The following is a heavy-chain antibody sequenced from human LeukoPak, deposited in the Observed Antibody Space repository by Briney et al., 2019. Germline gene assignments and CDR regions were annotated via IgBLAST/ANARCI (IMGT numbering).Heavy chain of an antibody. V-gene: IGHV3-33*06. D-gene: IGHD3-22*01. CDR3: AKDAHYYDSSGSYDY. Sequence: GGSLRLSCAASGFTFSSYGMHWIRQAPGKGLEWVAVIWYDGSNKYYADSVKGRFTISRDNSKNTPYLQMNSLRAEDTAVYYCAKDAHYYDSSGSYDYWGQGTLVTVSS. CDR2: IWYDGSNK. CDR1: GFTFSSYG. J-gene: IGHJ4*02.